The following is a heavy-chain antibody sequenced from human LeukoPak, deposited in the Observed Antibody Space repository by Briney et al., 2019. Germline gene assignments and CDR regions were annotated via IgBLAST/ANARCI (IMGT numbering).Heavy chain of an antibody. D-gene: IGHD1-26*01. J-gene: IGHJ4*02. V-gene: IGHV4-59*08. Sequence: PSETLSLTCTVSGGSISDYYWNWIRQPPGKGPEWIGYIYYSGSTNYNPFLKSRVTISVDTSKNQFSLKLNSVTAADTAVYYCARQVIVGATWRPFNYWGQGTLVTVSS. CDR3: ARQVIVGATWRPFNY. CDR1: GGSISDYY. CDR2: IYYSGST.